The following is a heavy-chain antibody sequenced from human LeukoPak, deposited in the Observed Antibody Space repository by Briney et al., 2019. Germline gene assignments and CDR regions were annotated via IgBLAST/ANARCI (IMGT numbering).Heavy chain of an antibody. J-gene: IGHJ4*02. CDR2: INGRGGST. V-gene: IGHV3-23*01. CDR3: AKGPRAYSGYDLTEYYFDY. D-gene: IGHD5-12*01. Sequence: GGSLRLSCAASGFTFSNYATSWVRQAPGKGLEWVSSINGRGGSTYYADSVKGRFTISRDNSKNTLYLQMNSLRAEDTAVYYCAKGPRAYSGYDLTEYYFDYWGQGTLVTVSS. CDR1: GFTFSNYA.